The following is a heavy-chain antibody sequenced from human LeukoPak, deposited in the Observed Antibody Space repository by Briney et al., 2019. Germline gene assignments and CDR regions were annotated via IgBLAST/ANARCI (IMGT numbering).Heavy chain of an antibody. J-gene: IGHJ4*02. CDR2: LAVGSGNT. V-gene: IGHV1-58*02. D-gene: IGHD3-22*01. Sequence: GTSVKVSCKASGFSFSSSSMQWVRQARGQRLEGIGWLAVGSGNTNYAQKFQGRVIVTRDMSTSTAYMELSRRRSEDTALYYCAAVFGSGYYYYFDYWGQGSLVTVSS. CDR1: GFSFSSSS. CDR3: AAVFGSGYYYYFDY.